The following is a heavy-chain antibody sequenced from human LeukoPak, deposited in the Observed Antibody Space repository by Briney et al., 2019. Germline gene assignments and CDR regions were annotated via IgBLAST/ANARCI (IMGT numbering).Heavy chain of an antibody. CDR1: GFSLRTTGVG. CDR3: AHRPVRSSGGASDI. J-gene: IGHJ3*02. D-gene: IGHD2-8*02. V-gene: IGHV2-5*02. CDR2: IYWDDDK. Sequence: SGPTLVNPTQTLTLTCTFSGFSLRTTGVGVGWIRQPPGKALEWLALIYWDDDKRYSPSLKTRLTITKDTSKDEVVLTMTNMDPVDTATYYCAHRPVRSSGGASDIWGQGTLVTVSS.